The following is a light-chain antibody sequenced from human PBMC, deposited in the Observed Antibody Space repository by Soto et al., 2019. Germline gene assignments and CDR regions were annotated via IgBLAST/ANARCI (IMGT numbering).Light chain of an antibody. CDR2: GAS. Sequence: EIVLTQSPGTLSLSPGERATLSCRASQSVPSDWLAWYRHKPGQAPRLLIYGASSRATGVLDRVSGSGSGTDLTLTINILEPEDFAVYYCQQYGNFPYTFGQGTKLEIK. CDR3: QQYGNFPYT. V-gene: IGKV3-20*01. CDR1: QSVPSDW. J-gene: IGKJ2*01.